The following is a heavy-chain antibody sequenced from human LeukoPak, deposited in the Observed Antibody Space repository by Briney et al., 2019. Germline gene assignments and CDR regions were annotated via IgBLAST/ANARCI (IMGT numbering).Heavy chain of an antibody. J-gene: IGHJ5*02. CDR3: ASGLPQDWFDP. D-gene: IGHD3/OR15-3a*01. V-gene: IGHV1-69*04. Sequence: GASVKVSCKASGGTFSSYAISWVRQAPGQGLEWMGRIIPILGIANYAQKFQGRVTITADKSTSTAYMELSSLRSEDTAVYYCASGLPQDWFDPWGQGTLVTVSS. CDR1: GGTFSSYA. CDR2: IIPILGIA.